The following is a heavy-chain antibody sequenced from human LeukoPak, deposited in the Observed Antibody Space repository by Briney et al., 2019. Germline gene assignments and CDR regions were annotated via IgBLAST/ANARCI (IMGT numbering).Heavy chain of an antibody. J-gene: IGHJ3*01. D-gene: IGHD2-2*01. CDR2: INGGGDAT. CDR1: GFTFNNNA. Sequence: PGGSLRLSCATSGFTFNNNAMSWVRQAPGKGLEWVSAINGGGDATEYADSVKGRFTISRDNSKNTLYLQMNSLRPYDTAVYYCARCTASCYANAFDVWGQGTLLTVSS. V-gene: IGHV3-23*01. CDR3: ARCTASCYANAFDV.